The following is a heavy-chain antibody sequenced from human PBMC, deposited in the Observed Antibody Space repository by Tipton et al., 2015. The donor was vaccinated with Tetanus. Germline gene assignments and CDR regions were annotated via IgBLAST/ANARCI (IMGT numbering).Heavy chain of an antibody. J-gene: IGHJ4*02. V-gene: IGHV3-30*02. CDR2: IRSDGRTK. CDR1: GFTFSNYG. D-gene: IGHD4/OR15-4a*01. CDR3: ATDHHEGGAEGDFEY. Sequence: SLRLSCEASGFTFSNYGMHWVRQAPGKGLEWVSFIRSDGRTKYNEDFVKGRFTISRDNPENTVYLEMNSLRAEDTAVYYCATDHHEGGAEGDFEYWGQGSLVIVST.